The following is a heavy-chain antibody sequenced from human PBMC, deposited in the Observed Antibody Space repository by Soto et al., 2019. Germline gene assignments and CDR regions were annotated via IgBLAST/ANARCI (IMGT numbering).Heavy chain of an antibody. J-gene: IGHJ6*02. CDR1: GGTLSSYA. CDR3: ARDPSGIAAAGTHYYYYGMDV. CDR2: IIPIFGTA. D-gene: IGHD6-13*01. V-gene: IGHV1-69*01. Sequence: VKVSCKASGGTLSSYAISWVRQAPGQGLEWMGGIIPIFGTANYAQKFQGRVTITADESTSTAYMELSSLRSEDTAVYYCARDPSGIAAAGTHYYYYGMDVWGQGTTVTVSS.